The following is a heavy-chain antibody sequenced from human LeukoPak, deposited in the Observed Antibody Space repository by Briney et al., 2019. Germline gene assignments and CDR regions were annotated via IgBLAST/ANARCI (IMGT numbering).Heavy chain of an antibody. CDR1: GFTYISYA. J-gene: IGHJ4*02. D-gene: IGHD6-25*01. CDR2: VSGSGSST. V-gene: IGHV3-23*01. CDR3: AKDQRAYGRLIDY. Sequence: GGSLRLSCAASGFTYISYAMSWVRQAPGKGLEWVSSVSGSGSSTYYADSVKGRFTISRDNSKNTLYLQMNSLRAEDTAVYYCAKDQRAYGRLIDYWGQGTLVTISS.